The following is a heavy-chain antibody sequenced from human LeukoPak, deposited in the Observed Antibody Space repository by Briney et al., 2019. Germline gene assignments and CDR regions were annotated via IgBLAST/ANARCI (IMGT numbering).Heavy chain of an antibody. J-gene: IGHJ6*02. V-gene: IGHV4-34*01. D-gene: IGHD2-2*03. CDR1: GGSFSGYY. CDR3: ARLVGYCSSTSCDMDV. Sequence: PSETLSLTCAVYGGSFSGYYWSWIRQPPGKGLEWIGEINHSGSTNYNPSLKSRVTISVDTSKNQFSLKLSSVTAADTAVYYCARLVGYCSSTSCDMDVWGQGTTVTVSS. CDR2: INHSGST.